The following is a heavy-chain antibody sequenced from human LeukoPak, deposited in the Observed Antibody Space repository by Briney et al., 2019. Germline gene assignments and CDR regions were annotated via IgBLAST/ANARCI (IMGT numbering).Heavy chain of an antibody. V-gene: IGHV3-74*01. J-gene: IGHJ3*02. CDR1: GFTFSSYW. D-gene: IGHD1-26*01. Sequence: GGSLRLSCAASGFTFSSYWMHWVRQAPGKGLVWVSRINSDGSSTSYADSVKGRFTISRDNAKNTLYLQMNSLRAEDTAVYYCARGNLGFEWELLRSDAFDIWGQGTMVTVSP. CDR2: INSDGSST. CDR3: ARGNLGFEWELLRSDAFDI.